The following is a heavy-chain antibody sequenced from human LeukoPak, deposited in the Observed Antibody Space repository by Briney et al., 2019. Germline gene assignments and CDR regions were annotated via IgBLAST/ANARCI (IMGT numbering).Heavy chain of an antibody. V-gene: IGHV1-8*01. CDR2: MNPNSGNT. CDR3: ARADLTMVLGVIPYGMDV. J-gene: IGHJ6*02. Sequence: ASVKVSCKASGYTFTSYDINWVRQATGQGLEWMGWMNPNSGNTGYAQKYQGRVTMTRNTSISTAYMELSSLRSEDTAVYYCARADLTMVLGVIPYGMDVWGQVTTVTVSS. D-gene: IGHD3-10*01. CDR1: GYTFTSYD.